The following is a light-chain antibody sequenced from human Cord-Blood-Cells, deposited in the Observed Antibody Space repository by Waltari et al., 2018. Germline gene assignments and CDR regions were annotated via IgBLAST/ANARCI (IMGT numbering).Light chain of an antibody. CDR1: SLRSYY. CDR2: GKN. J-gene: IGLJ2*01. CDR3: NSRDSSGNHLV. Sequence: SSELTQDPAVSVALGQTVRITCQGDSLRSYYASWYQQKPGQAPVLVIYGKNNRTSGIPDRFSGSSPGNTASLTITGAQAEDEADYYCNSRDSSGNHLVFGGGTKLTVL. V-gene: IGLV3-19*01.